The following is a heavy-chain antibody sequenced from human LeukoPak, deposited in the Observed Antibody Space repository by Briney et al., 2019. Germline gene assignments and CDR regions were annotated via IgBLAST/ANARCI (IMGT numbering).Heavy chain of an antibody. V-gene: IGHV3-30*18. CDR3: AKDLNDFWSGYYQRGYYYMDV. Sequence: GGSLRLSCAASGFIFSSYGMHWVRQAPGKGLEWVAVISYDGSNKYYADSVKGRFTISRDNSKNTLYLQMNSLRAEDTAVYYCAKDLNDFWSGYYQRGYYYMDVWGKGTTVTVSS. CDR1: GFIFSSYG. D-gene: IGHD3-3*01. J-gene: IGHJ6*03. CDR2: ISYDGSNK.